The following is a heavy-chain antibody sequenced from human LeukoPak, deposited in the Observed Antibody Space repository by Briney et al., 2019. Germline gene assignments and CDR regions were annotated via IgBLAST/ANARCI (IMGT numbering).Heavy chain of an antibody. J-gene: IGHJ6*03. D-gene: IGHD3-10*01. V-gene: IGHV1-2*02. CDR2: INPHSGGT. CDR3: ARGDMVRGMLYYYYYMDV. Sequence: ASVKVSCKASGYTFNDYSMHWVRQAPGQGLEWMGWINPHSGGTNFAQKFQGRVTVTRDTSISTAYMELSSLRSEDTAVYYCARGDMVRGMLYYYYYMDVWGKGTTVTISS. CDR1: GYTFNDYS.